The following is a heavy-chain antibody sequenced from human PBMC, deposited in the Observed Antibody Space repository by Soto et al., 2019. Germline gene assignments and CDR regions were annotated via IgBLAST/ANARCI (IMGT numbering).Heavy chain of an antibody. CDR1: GGSISTSGDL. Sequence: HLHLQESGPGLVKPSETLSLTCTVSGGSISTSGDLWGWIRQPPGKGLEWIGTIAYTWTTYYNPSLQSRVTISVGTSNNQFSLNLASVTAADTAIYNCARHDHSGRFVNAFDIWGQGTMVTVSS. V-gene: IGHV4-39*01. D-gene: IGHD1-26*01. J-gene: IGHJ3*02. CDR2: IAYTWTT. CDR3: ARHDHSGRFVNAFDI.